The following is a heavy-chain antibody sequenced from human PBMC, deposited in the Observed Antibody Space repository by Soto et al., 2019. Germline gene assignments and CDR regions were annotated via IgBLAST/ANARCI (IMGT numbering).Heavy chain of an antibody. CDR1: GFTFSSYA. CDR3: AKGGEDCSGGSCYASYYYYYYMDV. V-gene: IGHV3-23*01. CDR2: ISGSGGST. Sequence: GGSLRLSCAASGFTFSSYAMSWVRQAPGKGLEWVSAISGSGGSTYYADSVKGRFTISRDNSKNTLYLQMNSLRAEDTAVYYCAKGGEDCSGGSCYASYYYYYYMDVWGKGTTVTVSS. J-gene: IGHJ6*03. D-gene: IGHD2-15*01.